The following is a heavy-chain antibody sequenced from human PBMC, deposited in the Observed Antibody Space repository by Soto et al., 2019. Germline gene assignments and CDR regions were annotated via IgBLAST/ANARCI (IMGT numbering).Heavy chain of an antibody. D-gene: IGHD3-3*01. V-gene: IGHV4-61*01. J-gene: IGHJ5*02. CDR1: GGSVSSGSYY. CDR3: ARGDYDFWSGYLDWFDP. Sequence: QVQLQESGPGQVKPSETLSLTCTVSGGSVSSGSYYWSWIRQPPGKGLEWIGYIYYSGSTNYNPSLKSRVTISVDTSKNQFSLKLSSVTAADTAVYYCARGDYDFWSGYLDWFDPWGQGTLVTVSS. CDR2: IYYSGST.